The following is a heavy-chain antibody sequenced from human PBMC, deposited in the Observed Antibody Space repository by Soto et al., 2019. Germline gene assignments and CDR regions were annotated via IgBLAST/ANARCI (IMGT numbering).Heavy chain of an antibody. J-gene: IGHJ1*01. CDR2: MNEDGGEK. D-gene: IGHD2-2*01. CDR3: ARERGGPCTTTSCFGFQH. CDR1: GFTFGSYW. Sequence: GGSLRLSCAASGFTFGSYWMSWVRQATGKRPEWVANMNEDGGEKYYVDSVKGRFTISRDNAKNSLYLQMNSLRAEDTAVYYCARERGGPCTTTSCFGFQHWGQGTLVTVSS. V-gene: IGHV3-7*01.